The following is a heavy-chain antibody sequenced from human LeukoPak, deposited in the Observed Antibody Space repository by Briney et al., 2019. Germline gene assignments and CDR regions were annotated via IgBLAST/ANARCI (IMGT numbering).Heavy chain of an antibody. CDR2: IHNSGRT. J-gene: IGHJ4*02. D-gene: IGHD1-14*01. CDR1: GGSVSSYY. V-gene: IGHV4-59*08. Sequence: SDTLSLTCSVCGGSVSSYYWSWIRQSPGKGLEWIGYIHNSGRTNYNPSLKSRVTGFVDTSKNQVSLRLSSVTAADTAVYYCARHGTISSESYFDYWGQGALVTVSS. CDR3: ARHGTISSESYFDY.